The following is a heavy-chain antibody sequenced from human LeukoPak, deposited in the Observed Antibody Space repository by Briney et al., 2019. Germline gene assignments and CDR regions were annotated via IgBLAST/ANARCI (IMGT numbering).Heavy chain of an antibody. CDR1: GLTFSTSS. V-gene: IGHV3-21*01. D-gene: IGHD6-13*01. Sequence: KAGGSLRLTCAASGLTFSTSSINWVRQAQGKGLEWVSSISSSSSYIYYGDSVKGRFTISRDNAKNALYLQMNSLRAEDTAMYYCARGFSAAAGTGAFDMWGQGTMVTVSS. CDR3: ARGFSAAAGTGAFDM. J-gene: IGHJ3*02. CDR2: ISSSSSYI.